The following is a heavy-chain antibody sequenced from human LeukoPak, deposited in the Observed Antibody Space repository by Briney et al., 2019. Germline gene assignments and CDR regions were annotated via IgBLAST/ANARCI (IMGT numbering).Heavy chain of an antibody. J-gene: IGHJ4*02. CDR1: GYTFTGYY. CDR3: ARGLGPLFYYYDSSGEYYFDY. CDR2: INPNSGGT. D-gene: IGHD3-22*01. V-gene: IGHV1-2*02. Sequence: WASVKVSCKASGYTFTGYYMHWVRQAPGQGLEWMGWINPNSGGTNYAQKLQGRVTMTTDTSTSTAYMELRSLRSDDTAVYYCARGLGPLFYYYDSSGEYYFDYWGQGTLVTVSS.